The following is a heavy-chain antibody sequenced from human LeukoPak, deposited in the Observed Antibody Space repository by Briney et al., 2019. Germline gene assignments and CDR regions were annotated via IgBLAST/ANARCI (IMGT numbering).Heavy chain of an antibody. D-gene: IGHD1-7*01. CDR3: ARPGTYWNYDY. J-gene: IGHJ4*02. Sequence: PGGSLRLSCTASGFRFNTYWMSWVRQAPGEGLEWLASINEDGREKFYVESVKGRFTVSRDNAKNSLDLQMNSLRPEDTALYYCARPGTYWNYDYWGQGTLVTISS. CDR2: INEDGREK. V-gene: IGHV3-7*01. CDR1: GFRFNTYW.